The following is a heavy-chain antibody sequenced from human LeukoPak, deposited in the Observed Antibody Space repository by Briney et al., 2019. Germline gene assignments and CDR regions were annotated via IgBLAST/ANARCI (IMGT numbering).Heavy chain of an antibody. D-gene: IGHD1-26*01. J-gene: IGHJ4*02. CDR3: ARTYSGSYVPRLGPSGFDY. CDR1: GFTFSSYA. Sequence: PGGSLRLSCAASGFTFSSYAMHWVRQAPGKGLEWVAVISYDGSNKYYADSVKGRFTISRDNSKNTLYLQMNSLRAEDTAVYYCARTYSGSYVPRLGPSGFDYWGQGTLVTVSS. CDR2: ISYDGSNK. V-gene: IGHV3-30-3*01.